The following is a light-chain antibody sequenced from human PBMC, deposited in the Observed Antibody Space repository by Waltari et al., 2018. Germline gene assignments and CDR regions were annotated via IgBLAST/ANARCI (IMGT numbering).Light chain of an antibody. CDR2: RKN. V-gene: IGLV1-47*01. Sequence: QSVLTQPPSASGTPGPRVTISCSGSRSNVGKNYVYWYQQLPGTAPKLPIYRKNQRTSGVPDRFSGSKSGTSASLAISGLRSEDEADYYCAAWDDSLSGRVFGGGTKVTVL. CDR1: RSNVGKNY. CDR3: AAWDDSLSGRV. J-gene: IGLJ3*02.